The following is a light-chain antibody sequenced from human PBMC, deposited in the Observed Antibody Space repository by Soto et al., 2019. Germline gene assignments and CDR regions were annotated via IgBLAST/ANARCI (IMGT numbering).Light chain of an antibody. V-gene: IGLV2-14*01. CDR3: SSYTSNSTYV. CDR2: EVS. J-gene: IGLJ1*01. CDR1: SSDVGDYNY. Sequence: QSVLTQPASVSGSPGQSITISCTGTSSDVGDYNYVSWYQHHPGKAPKVMIYEVSYRPSGVSNRFSGSKSGNTASLNISGLQTEDEADYYCSSYTSNSTYVFGTGTKLTVL.